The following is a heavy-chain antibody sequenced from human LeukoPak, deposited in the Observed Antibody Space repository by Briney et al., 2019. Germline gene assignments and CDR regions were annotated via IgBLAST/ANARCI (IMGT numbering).Heavy chain of an antibody. CDR2: IYNGGGT. V-gene: IGHV3-53*01. J-gene: IGHJ4*02. CDR1: GFIVTSNY. Sequence: GGSLILSCAASGFIVTSNYMNWVRQAPGKGLEWVSVIYNGGGTSYADSVKGRFTISRDNSKSTVYLQMNSLRVEDTAVYYCARDWATALDYWGQGTLVTVSS. D-gene: IGHD3-16*01. CDR3: ARDWATALDY.